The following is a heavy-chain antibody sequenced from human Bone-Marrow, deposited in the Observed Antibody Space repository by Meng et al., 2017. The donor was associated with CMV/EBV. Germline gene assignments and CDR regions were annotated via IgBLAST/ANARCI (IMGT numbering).Heavy chain of an antibody. D-gene: IGHD2-2*01. Sequence: ASVKVSCKASGYTFTGYYMHWVRQAPGQGLEWMGWINPNSGGTNYAQKFQGRVTMTRDTSISTAYMELSRLRSDDTAVYYCARVRRYCSSTSCYRTMDVWGQGPTVTVSS. CDR3: ARVRRYCSSTSCYRTMDV. CDR1: GYTFTGYY. V-gene: IGHV1-2*02. CDR2: INPNSGGT. J-gene: IGHJ6*02.